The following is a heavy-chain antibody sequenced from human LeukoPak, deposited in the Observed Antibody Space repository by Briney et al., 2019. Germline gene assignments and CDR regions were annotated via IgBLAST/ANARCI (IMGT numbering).Heavy chain of an antibody. Sequence: SETLSLTCTVSGGSISSYYWSWIRQPPGKGLGWIGYISYSGSTNYNPSLKSRVTISVDTSKNQFSLKLSSVTAADTAVYYCARLGRTSYWYFDLWGRGTLVTVSS. J-gene: IGHJ2*01. CDR2: ISYSGST. CDR1: GGSISSYY. D-gene: IGHD2-2*01. V-gene: IGHV4-59*08. CDR3: ARLGRTSYWYFDL.